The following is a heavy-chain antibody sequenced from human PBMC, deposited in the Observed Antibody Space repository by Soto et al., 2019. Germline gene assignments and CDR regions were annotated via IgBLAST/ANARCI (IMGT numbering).Heavy chain of an antibody. J-gene: IGHJ4*02. Sequence: QVQLVESRGGVVQPGRSLRLSCAASGFTFSSYAMHWVRQAPGRGLEWVAVISYDGSNKYYADSVKGRFTISRDNSKNTLYLQMNSLRAEDTAVYHCARDLIAVAGDDTDYWGQGTLVTVSS. CDR2: ISYDGSNK. CDR1: GFTFSSYA. D-gene: IGHD6-19*01. V-gene: IGHV3-30-3*01. CDR3: ARDLIAVAGDDTDY.